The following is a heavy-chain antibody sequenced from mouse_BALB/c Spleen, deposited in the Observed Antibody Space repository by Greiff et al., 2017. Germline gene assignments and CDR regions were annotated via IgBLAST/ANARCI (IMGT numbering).Heavy chain of an antibody. D-gene: IGHD2-14*01. CDR3: ANYYRYDGWYFDV. V-gene: IGHV3-2*02. J-gene: IGHJ1*01. CDR2: ISYSGST. CDR1: GYSITSDYA. Sequence: EVMLVESGPGLVKPSQSLSLTCTVTGYSITSDYAWNWIRQFPGNKLEWMGYISYSGSTSYNPSLKSRISITRDTSKNQFFLQLNSVTTEDTATYYCANYYRYDGWYFDVWGAGTTVTVSS.